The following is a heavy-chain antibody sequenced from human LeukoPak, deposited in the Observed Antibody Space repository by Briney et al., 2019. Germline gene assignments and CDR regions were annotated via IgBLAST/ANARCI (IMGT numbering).Heavy chain of an antibody. V-gene: IGHV3-15*01. Sequence: GGSLRLSCAASGFTFSNAWMSWVRQAPGKGLEWVGRIKSKTDGGTTDYAAPVKGRFTISRDDSKNTLYLQMNSLKTEDTAVYYCTTDWVAAGTDILYFQHWGQGTLVTVSS. CDR2: IKSKTDGGTT. D-gene: IGHD6-13*01. J-gene: IGHJ1*01. CDR3: TTDWVAAGTDILYFQH. CDR1: GFTFSNAW.